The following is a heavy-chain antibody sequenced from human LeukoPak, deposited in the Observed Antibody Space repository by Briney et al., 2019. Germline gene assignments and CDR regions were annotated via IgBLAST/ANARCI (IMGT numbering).Heavy chain of an antibody. CDR1: GFTLSSYA. D-gene: IGHD3-3*01. J-gene: IGHJ6*03. CDR2: IKSKTDGGTT. CDR3: TTDTQYYDFWSGYYRYYYMDV. V-gene: IGHV3-15*01. Sequence: GGSLRLSCAASGFTLSSYAMHWVRQAPGKGLEWVGRIKSKTDGGTTDYAAPVKGRFTISRDDSKNTLYLQMNSLKTEDTAVYYCTTDTQYYDFWSGYYRYYYMDVWGKGTTVTVSS.